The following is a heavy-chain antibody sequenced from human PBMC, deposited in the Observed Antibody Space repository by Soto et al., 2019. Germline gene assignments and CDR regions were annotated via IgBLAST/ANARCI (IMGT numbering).Heavy chain of an antibody. CDR3: ARAGFYYDSSGPQHEYYYGMEV. Sequence: SVKVSCKASGYTFTSYGISCVRQAPGQGLEWMGGIIPIFGTANYAQKFQGRVTITADESTSTAYMELSSLRSEDTAVYYCARAGFYYDSSGPQHEYYYGMEVWGQGTTVTVSS. J-gene: IGHJ6*02. CDR1: GYTFTSYG. D-gene: IGHD3-22*01. V-gene: IGHV1-69*13. CDR2: IIPIFGTA.